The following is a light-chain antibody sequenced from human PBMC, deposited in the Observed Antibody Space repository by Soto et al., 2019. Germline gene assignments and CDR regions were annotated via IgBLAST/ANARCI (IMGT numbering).Light chain of an antibody. Sequence: EIVLTQSPATLSLSPGARATLSCGASQSVTGNYLAWFQQRPGQAPRLLIYGASTRASGIPDRFSGSGSGTDFTLIINRLEPEDFAVYYCQQRNIWPPVTFGQGTRLEIK. CDR3: QQRNIWPPVT. J-gene: IGKJ5*01. V-gene: IGKV3D-20*02. CDR1: QSVTGNY. CDR2: GAS.